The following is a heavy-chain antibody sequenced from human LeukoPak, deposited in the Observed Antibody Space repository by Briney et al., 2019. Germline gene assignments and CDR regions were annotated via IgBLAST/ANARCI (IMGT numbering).Heavy chain of an antibody. J-gene: IGHJ3*02. V-gene: IGHV4-61*01. D-gene: IGHD5-24*01. Sequence: SETLSLTCTVSGGSTSSGSYYWSWIRQPPGKGLEWIGYIYYTGGTNYNPSLKRRVIISIDTSDNQFSLKLTSVTAADTAIYYCARDIRRDGYPGAFDIWGQGTMVTVSS. CDR1: GGSTSSGSYY. CDR2: IYYTGGT. CDR3: ARDIRRDGYPGAFDI.